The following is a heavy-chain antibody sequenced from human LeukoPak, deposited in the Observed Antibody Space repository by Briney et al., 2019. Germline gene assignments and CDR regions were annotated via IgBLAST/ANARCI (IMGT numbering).Heavy chain of an antibody. J-gene: IGHJ4*02. CDR1: GFTFSSYA. V-gene: IGHV3-23*01. Sequence: GGSLRLSCAASGFTFSSYATSWVRQAPGKGLEWVSAISGSGGSTYYADSVKGRFTISRDNSKNTLYLQMNSLRAEDTAVYYCAKDEVTVTTGLYYFDYWGQGTLVTVSS. CDR2: ISGSGGST. D-gene: IGHD4-17*01. CDR3: AKDEVTVTTGLYYFDY.